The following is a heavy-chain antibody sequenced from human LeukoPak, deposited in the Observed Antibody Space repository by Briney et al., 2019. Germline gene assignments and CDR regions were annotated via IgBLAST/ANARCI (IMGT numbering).Heavy chain of an antibody. CDR2: ISSSGSTK. Sequence: PGGSLRLSCAASGFTFSDYYMNWIRQAPGKGLEWVSYISSSGSTKYYADSVKGRFTISRDNAENSLCLQMNSLRAGDTAVYYCARGEDWFAPWGQGTLVTVSS. CDR3: ARGEDWFAP. J-gene: IGHJ5*02. CDR1: GFTFSDYY. V-gene: IGHV3-11*01.